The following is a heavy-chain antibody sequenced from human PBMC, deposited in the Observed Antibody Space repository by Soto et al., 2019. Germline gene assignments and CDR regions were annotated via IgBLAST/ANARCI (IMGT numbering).Heavy chain of an antibody. J-gene: IGHJ3*02. CDR1: GYSFTSYW. CDR3: ATQSGRVYSGYDRPHGDFDI. D-gene: IGHD5-12*01. CDR2: IYPGDSDT. V-gene: IGHV5-51*01. Sequence: GESLKISCKGSGYSFTSYWIGWVRQMPGKGLEWMGIIYPGDSDTRYSPSFQGQVTISADKSISTAYLQWSSLKASDTAMYYCATQSGRVYSGYDRPHGDFDICGQGTMVIVSS.